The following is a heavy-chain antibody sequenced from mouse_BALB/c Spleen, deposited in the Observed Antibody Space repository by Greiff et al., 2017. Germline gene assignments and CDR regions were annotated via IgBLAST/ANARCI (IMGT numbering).Heavy chain of an antibody. V-gene: IGHV1-14*01. CDR1: GYTFTSYV. CDR2: INPYNDGT. CDR3: ARSYGIFDY. Sequence: LVESGPELVKPGASVKMSCKASGYTFTSYVMHWVKQKPGQGLEWIGYINPYNDGTKYNEKFKGKATLTSDKSSSTAYMELSSLTSEDSAVYYCARSYGIFDYWGQGTTLTVSS. D-gene: IGHD2-10*02. J-gene: IGHJ2*01.